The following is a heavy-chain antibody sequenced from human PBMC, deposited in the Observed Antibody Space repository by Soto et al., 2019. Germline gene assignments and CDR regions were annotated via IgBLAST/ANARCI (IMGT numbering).Heavy chain of an antibody. CDR2: VWYDGGKK. Sequence: QVQLVESGGGVVQPGRSLRLSCAASGFTFSSYGMHWVRQAPGKGLEWVALVWYDGGKKYYADSVKGRFTISRDNSKNPLYLQMNSLRDEDTAVYYCVRADGYSGNDYVYYYGMDVWGQGTTVTVSS. CDR3: VRADGYSGNDYVYYYGMDV. V-gene: IGHV3-33*01. CDR1: GFTFSSYG. J-gene: IGHJ6*02. D-gene: IGHD5-12*01.